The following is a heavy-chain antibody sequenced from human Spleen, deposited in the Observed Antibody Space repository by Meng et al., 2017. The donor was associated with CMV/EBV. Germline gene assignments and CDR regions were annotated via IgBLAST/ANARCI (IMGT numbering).Heavy chain of an antibody. D-gene: IGHD3-3*01. V-gene: IGHV3-21*01. CDR1: GFTFFTYN. J-gene: IGHJ6*02. Sequence: GESLKISCAASGFTFFTYNMVWVRQAPGKGLEWVSSISSSSGYIYYADSVKGRFTISRDNGKNTLYLHISSLRVEDTAVYYCAGFGVTITNGLDVWGQGTTVTVSS. CDR3: AGFGVTITNGLDV. CDR2: ISSSSGYI.